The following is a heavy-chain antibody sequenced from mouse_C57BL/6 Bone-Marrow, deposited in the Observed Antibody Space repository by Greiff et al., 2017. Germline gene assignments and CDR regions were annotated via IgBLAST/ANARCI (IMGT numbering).Heavy chain of an antibody. CDR2: ISSGGSYT. Sequence: EVHLVESGGDLVKPGGSLKLSCAASGFTFSSYGMSWVRQTPDKRLEWVATISSGGSYTYYPDSVKGRFTISRENAKNTLYLQMSSLKSEDTAMYYCATLYYYGSSPFSFDYWGQGTTLTVSS. D-gene: IGHD1-1*01. CDR3: ATLYYYGSSPFSFDY. CDR1: GFTFSSYG. J-gene: IGHJ2*01. V-gene: IGHV5-6*01.